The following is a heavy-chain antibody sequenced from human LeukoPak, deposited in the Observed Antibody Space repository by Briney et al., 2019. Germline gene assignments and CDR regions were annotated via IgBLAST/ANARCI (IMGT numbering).Heavy chain of an antibody. D-gene: IGHD3-22*01. V-gene: IGHV4-39*01. CDR1: GVSISSSTYY. CDR3: ARGPYKYDGSGAFDI. Sequence: SETLSLTCTVSGVSISSSTYYWGWIRQPPGKGLEWIGSVYYSGSTYYNPSLKSRVTISVDTSKNQFSLKLTSVTAADTAVYYCARGPYKYDGSGAFDIWGQGTMVTVSS. J-gene: IGHJ3*02. CDR2: VYYSGST.